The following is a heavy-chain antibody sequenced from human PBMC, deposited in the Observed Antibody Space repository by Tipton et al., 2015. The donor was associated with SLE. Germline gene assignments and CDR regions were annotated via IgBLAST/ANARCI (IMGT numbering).Heavy chain of an antibody. D-gene: IGHD5-24*01. CDR1: GFTFSDYY. Sequence: SLRLSCAASGFTFSDYYMSWVRQAPGKGLEWVSAISGSGGSTYYADSVKGRFTISRDSSKNTLYLQMNSLRAEDTAVYYCAKVEDGYNYAFDIWGQGTMVTVSS. V-gene: IGHV3-23*01. J-gene: IGHJ3*02. CDR2: ISGSGGST. CDR3: AKVEDGYNYAFDI.